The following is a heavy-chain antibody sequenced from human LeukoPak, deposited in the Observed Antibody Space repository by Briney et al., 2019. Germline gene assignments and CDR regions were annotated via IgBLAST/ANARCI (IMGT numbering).Heavy chain of an antibody. Sequence: PGGSLRLSCAVSGFTFSNYAMTWVRQAPGKGLEWVSTIGGSGYSTYDAGSVRGRFAISRDNSKNTLYLQMNSLRAEDTAVYYCAKDRSCTNNICHGDFDYWGQGTLVTVSS. V-gene: IGHV3-23*01. CDR2: IGGSGYST. CDR3: AKDRSCTNNICHGDFDY. CDR1: GFTFSNYA. J-gene: IGHJ4*02. D-gene: IGHD2-8*01.